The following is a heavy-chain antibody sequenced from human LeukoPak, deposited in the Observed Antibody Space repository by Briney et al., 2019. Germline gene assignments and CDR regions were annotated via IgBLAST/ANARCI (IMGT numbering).Heavy chain of an antibody. V-gene: IGHV3-48*01. D-gene: IGHD3-22*01. CDR1: GFTFSTYT. Sequence: GGSLRLSCAASGFTFSTYTMTWIRQAPGKGLEWVAYISSSSSTIYNADSGKGGFTTSRDNAKNSLYLQMNSLRAEDTAVYYCARDERGSGDLWGQGTLVTVSS. CDR3: ARDERGSGDL. CDR2: ISSSSSTI. J-gene: IGHJ4*02.